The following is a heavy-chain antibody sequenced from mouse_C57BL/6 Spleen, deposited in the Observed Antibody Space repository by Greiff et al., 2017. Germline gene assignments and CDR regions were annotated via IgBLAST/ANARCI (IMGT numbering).Heavy chain of an antibody. CDR3: ASDPY. V-gene: IGHV1-15*01. Sequence: QVQLQQSGAELVRPGASVTLSCKASGYTFTDYEMHWVKQTPVHGLEWIGAIDPENGGTAYNQKFTGKAILTVDKSSSTAYMELRSLTSEESAVNCYASDPYWGQGTQVTVSA. CDR1: GYTFTDYE. CDR2: IDPENGGT. J-gene: IGHJ3*01.